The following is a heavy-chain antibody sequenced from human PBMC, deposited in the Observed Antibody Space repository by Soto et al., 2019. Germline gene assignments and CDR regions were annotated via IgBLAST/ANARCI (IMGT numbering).Heavy chain of an antibody. CDR2: IWYDGNKK. V-gene: IGHV3-33*01. CDR3: ARDGVSLIMIPSELDH. J-gene: IGHJ4*02. CDR1: GFTFSSYG. Sequence: QVQLVESWGGVVQPGRSLRLSCAASGFTFSSYGLYWVRQAPGKGLEWVALIWYDGNKKYYADSVRGRFTISRDNSKNTLYLQMNSLRAEDTAVYYCARDGVSLIMIPSELDHWGQGTLVTVSS. D-gene: IGHD3-16*01.